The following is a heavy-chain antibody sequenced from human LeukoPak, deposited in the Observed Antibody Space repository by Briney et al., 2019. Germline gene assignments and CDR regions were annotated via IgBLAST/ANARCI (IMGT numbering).Heavy chain of an antibody. Sequence: PGGSLRLSCAASGFTFSNYAMSWVRQAPGKGLEWVSSFSGGGGSTYYADSVKGRFTISTDNSRNTLYLQMNSLRAEDTAVYYCAKGWQVGYWGQGTLVTVSS. CDR2: FSGGGGST. V-gene: IGHV3-23*01. J-gene: IGHJ4*02. CDR3: AKGWQVGY. CDR1: GFTFSNYA. D-gene: IGHD3-10*01.